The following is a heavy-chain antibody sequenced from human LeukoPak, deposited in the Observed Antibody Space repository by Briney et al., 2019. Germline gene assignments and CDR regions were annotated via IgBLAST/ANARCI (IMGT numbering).Heavy chain of an antibody. J-gene: IGHJ1*01. CDR2: IKQDGSEK. D-gene: IGHD5-24*01. Sequence: QPGGSLRLSCAASGFTFSIYWMSWVRQAPGKGLEWVANIKQDGSEKYYVDSVKGRFTISRDNAKNSLYLQMNSLRAEDTAVCYCARARDGYNPKYFQHWGQGTLVTVSS. V-gene: IGHV3-7*04. CDR3: ARARDGYNPKYFQH. CDR1: GFTFSIYW.